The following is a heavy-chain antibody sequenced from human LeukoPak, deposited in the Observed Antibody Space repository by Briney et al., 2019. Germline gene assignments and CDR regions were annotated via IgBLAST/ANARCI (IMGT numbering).Heavy chain of an antibody. CDR3: ARDARYGSGSYYNVPGGLSYYGMDV. J-gene: IGHJ6*02. CDR1: GGSISSYY. Sequence: PSETLSLTCTVSGGSISSYYWSWIRQPPGKGLEWIGYIYYSGSTNYNPSLKSRVTISVDTSKNQFSLKLSSVTAADTAVYYCARDARYGSGSYYNVPGGLSYYGMDVWGQGTTVTVSS. D-gene: IGHD3-10*01. CDR2: IYYSGST. V-gene: IGHV4-59*01.